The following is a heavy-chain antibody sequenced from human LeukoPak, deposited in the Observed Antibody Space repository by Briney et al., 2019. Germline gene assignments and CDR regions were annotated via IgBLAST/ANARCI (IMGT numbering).Heavy chain of an antibody. CDR3: ARARRDGSNSYYFGY. Sequence: PGGSLRLSCAASGFTFSNYAMHWVRQAPGKGLEFVSAIRSVGGTTYYASSVQGRFTISRDNSKNTLYLQMGSLRAEDMGIYYCARARRDGSNSYYFGYWGQGTLVTVSS. D-gene: IGHD5-24*01. CDR2: IRSVGGTT. V-gene: IGHV3-64*01. J-gene: IGHJ4*02. CDR1: GFTFSNYA.